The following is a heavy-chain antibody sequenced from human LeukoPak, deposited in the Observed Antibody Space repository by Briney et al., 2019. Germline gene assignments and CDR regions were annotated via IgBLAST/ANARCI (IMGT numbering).Heavy chain of an antibody. CDR2: IYYSGST. CDR1: GGSISSYY. Sequence: PSETLSLTCTASGGSISSYYWSWIRQPPGKGLEWIGYIYYSGSTNYNPSLKSRVTISVDTSNNQFSLRLSSVTAADTAVYYCARSSPQYYYYYGMDVWGQGTTVTVSS. V-gene: IGHV4-59*08. CDR3: ARSSPQYYYYYGMDV. J-gene: IGHJ6*02.